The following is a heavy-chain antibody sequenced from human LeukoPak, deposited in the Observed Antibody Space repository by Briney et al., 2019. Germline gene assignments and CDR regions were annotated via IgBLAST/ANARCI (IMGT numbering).Heavy chain of an antibody. J-gene: IGHJ5*02. D-gene: IGHD3-10*01. CDR2: ISSSSSSYI. Sequence: GGSLRLSCAASGFTFSSYSMNWVRQAPGKGLEWVSSISSSSSSYIYYADSVKGRFTISRDNAKNSLYLQMNSLRAEDTAVYYCAKDLLRDLWFGESWGQGTLVTVSS. V-gene: IGHV3-21*01. CDR3: AKDLLRDLWFGES. CDR1: GFTFSSYS.